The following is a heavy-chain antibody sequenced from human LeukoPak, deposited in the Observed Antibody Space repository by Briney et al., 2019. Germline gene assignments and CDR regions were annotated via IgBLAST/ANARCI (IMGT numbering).Heavy chain of an antibody. CDR1: GGSISSGSCY. Sequence: PSETLSLTCTVSGGSISSGSCYWSWIRQPAGKGLGWIGRIYTSGSTNYNPSLKSRVTISVDTSKNQFSLKLSSVTAADTAVYYCASGVPTGLYYYYYMDVWGKGTTVTVSS. CDR3: ASGVPTGLYYYYYMDV. J-gene: IGHJ6*03. CDR2: IYTSGST. V-gene: IGHV4-61*02. D-gene: IGHD4-11*01.